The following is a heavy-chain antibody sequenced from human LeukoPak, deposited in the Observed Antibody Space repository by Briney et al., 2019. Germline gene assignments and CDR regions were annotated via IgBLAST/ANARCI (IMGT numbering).Heavy chain of an antibody. D-gene: IGHD3-9*01. J-gene: IGHJ6*02. CDR1: GYSFTSYW. CDR2: IYPGDSDT. Sequence: GESLKISCKGSGYSFTSYWIGWVRQMPGKGLEWMGIIYPGDSDTRYSSSFQGQVTISADNSISTAYLQWSSLRASDTAMYYCARRDYDILTDTGMDVWGQGTTVTVSS. CDR3: ARRDYDILTDTGMDV. V-gene: IGHV5-51*01.